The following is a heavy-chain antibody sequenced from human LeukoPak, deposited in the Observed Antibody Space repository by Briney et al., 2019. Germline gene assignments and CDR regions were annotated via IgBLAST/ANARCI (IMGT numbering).Heavy chain of an antibody. CDR3: AKGLYDSSGYYYNDAFDI. CDR2: ISYDGSNK. CDR1: GFTCSSCG. V-gene: IGHV3-30*18. J-gene: IGHJ3*02. D-gene: IGHD3-22*01. Sequence: GSLRLSCAASGFTCSSCGMHWVRQAPGKGLEWVAVISYDGSNKYYADSVKGRFTISRDNSKNKLNLQMNSLRAEDTAVYYCAKGLYDSSGYYYNDAFDIWGQGTMVTVSS.